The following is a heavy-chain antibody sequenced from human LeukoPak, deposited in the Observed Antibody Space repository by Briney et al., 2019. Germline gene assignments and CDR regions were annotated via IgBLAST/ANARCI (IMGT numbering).Heavy chain of an antibody. V-gene: IGHV3-23*01. J-gene: IGHJ4*02. D-gene: IGHD1-7*01. Sequence: TGGTLCLSCAASGFTFSSYAMSWVRQAPGKGLEWVSAISGSGGSTYYAASVKGRFNISRDNSKNTLYVQMNSLRAEDTAVYYCAKLELRGSDYWGQGTLVTVSS. CDR2: ISGSGGST. CDR3: AKLELRGSDY. CDR1: GFTFSSYA.